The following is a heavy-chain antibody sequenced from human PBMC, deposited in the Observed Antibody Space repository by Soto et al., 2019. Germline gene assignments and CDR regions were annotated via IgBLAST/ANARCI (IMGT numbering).Heavy chain of an antibody. J-gene: IGHJ4*02. D-gene: IGHD3-22*01. CDR3: ARALGSSGYYYGVSETGYFDY. Sequence: SVKVSCKASGGTFSSYAISWVRQAPGQGLEWMGGIIPIFGTANYAQKFQGRVTITADESTSTAYMELSSLRSEDTAVYYCARALGSSGYYYGVSETGYFDYWGQGTLVTVSS. CDR2: IIPIFGTA. CDR1: GGTFSSYA. V-gene: IGHV1-69*13.